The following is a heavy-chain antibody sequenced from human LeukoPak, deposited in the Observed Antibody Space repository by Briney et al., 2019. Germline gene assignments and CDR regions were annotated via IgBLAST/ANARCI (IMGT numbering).Heavy chain of an antibody. CDR1: GYSIRSGYY. J-gene: IGHJ4*02. V-gene: IGHV4-38-2*01. CDR3: ASQLYDYVWGSYGHFDY. CDR2: IYHSGST. Sequence: SETLSLTXAVSGYSIRSGYYWGWIRQPPGKGLEWIGSIYHSGSTYYNPSLKSRVTISVDTSKNQFSLKLSSVTAADTAVYYCASQLYDYVWGSYGHFDYWGQGTLVTVSS. D-gene: IGHD3-16*01.